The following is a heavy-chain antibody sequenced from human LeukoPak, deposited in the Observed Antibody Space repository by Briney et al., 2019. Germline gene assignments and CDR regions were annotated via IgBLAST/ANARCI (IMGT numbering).Heavy chain of an antibody. D-gene: IGHD3-22*01. Sequence: RASVKVSCKASGYTFTSYGISWVRQAPGQGLEWMGWISADNGNTNYAQKLQGRVTMTTDTSTSTAYMELRSLRSDDTAVYYCARDSNRIGPDYYYDSSGYYRVGAFDIWGQGTMVTVSS. J-gene: IGHJ3*02. V-gene: IGHV1-18*01. CDR1: GYTFTSYG. CDR3: ARDSNRIGPDYYYDSSGYYRVGAFDI. CDR2: ISADNGNT.